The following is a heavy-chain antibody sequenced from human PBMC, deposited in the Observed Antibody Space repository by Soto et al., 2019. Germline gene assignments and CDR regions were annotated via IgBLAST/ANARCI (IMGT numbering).Heavy chain of an antibody. CDR3: ARTWGGFGDY. J-gene: IGHJ4*02. CDR2: IYYSGST. V-gene: IGHV4-59*01. CDR1: GGSISSYY. D-gene: IGHD3-10*01. Sequence: QVQLQESGPGLVKPSETLSLTCTVSGGSISSYYWSWLRQPPGKGLEWIGYIYYSGSTNYNPSLKSRVTISVDTSKNQFSLKLSSVTAADTAVYYCARTWGGFGDYWGQGTLVTVSA.